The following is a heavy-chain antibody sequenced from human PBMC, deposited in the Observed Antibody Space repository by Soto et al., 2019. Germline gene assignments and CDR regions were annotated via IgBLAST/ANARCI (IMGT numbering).Heavy chain of an antibody. CDR2: ISPYNGHT. J-gene: IGHJ6*02. CDR1: GYSFTSYG. D-gene: IGHD2-2*01. V-gene: IGHV1-18*01. Sequence: QVQLVQSAGEVKKPGASVKVSCKASGYSFTSYGISLVRRAPGQGLEWMGWISPYNGHTQFVQRFQGRVTMTTDTSTKTAYMELRNLRSDDTAHYYCARDLTIVPATHPRLENYGMDVWGQGTTVIVSS. CDR3: ARDLTIVPATHPRLENYGMDV.